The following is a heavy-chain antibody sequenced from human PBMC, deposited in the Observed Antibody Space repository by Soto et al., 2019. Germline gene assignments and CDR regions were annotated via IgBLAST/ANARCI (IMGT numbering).Heavy chain of an antibody. V-gene: IGHV4-59*01. CDR1: GGSISSYY. CDR2: IYYSGST. D-gene: IGHD3-16*01. J-gene: IGHJ4*02. Sequence: SETLSLTCTVSGGSISSYYWSWIRQPPGKGLEWIGYIYYSGSTNYTPSLKSRVTISVDTSKNQFSLKLSSVTAADTAVYYCARVYSGGVFDYWGQRTLVTVSS. CDR3: ARVYSGGVFDY.